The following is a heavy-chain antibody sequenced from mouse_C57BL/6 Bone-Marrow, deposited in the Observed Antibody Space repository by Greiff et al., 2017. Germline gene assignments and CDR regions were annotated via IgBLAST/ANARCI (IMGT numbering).Heavy chain of an antibody. CDR1: GFTFSNYW. V-gene: IGHV6-3*01. D-gene: IGHD1-1*01. CDR3: TLLDYYGSSNGY. J-gene: IGHJ2*01. CDR2: IRLKSDNYAT. Sequence: EVKVEESGGGLVQPGGSMKLSCVASGFTFSNYWMNWVRQSPEKGLEWVAQIRLKSDNYATHYAESVKGRFTISRDDSKSSVYLQMNSLRAEDTGIYYCTLLDYYGSSNGYWGQGTTLTVSS.